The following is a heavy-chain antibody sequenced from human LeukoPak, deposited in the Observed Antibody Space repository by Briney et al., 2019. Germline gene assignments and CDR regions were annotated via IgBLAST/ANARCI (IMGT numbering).Heavy chain of an antibody. J-gene: IGHJ4*02. Sequence: GGSLRLSCAASGFAFSTYSIDWVRQAPGKGLEWLSYISSSSSTIYYADSVKGRFTVSRHNSKNTLYLQMNSLRAEDTAVYYCAREYYYDSSGYYDYWGQGTLVTVSS. CDR1: GFAFSTYS. CDR2: ISSSSSTI. D-gene: IGHD3-22*01. CDR3: AREYYYDSSGYYDY. V-gene: IGHV3-48*01.